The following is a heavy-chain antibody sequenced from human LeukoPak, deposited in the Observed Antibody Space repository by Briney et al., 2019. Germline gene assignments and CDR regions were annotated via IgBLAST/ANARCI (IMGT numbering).Heavy chain of an antibody. Sequence: ASVKVSCKASGYTFTSYGISWVRQAPGQGLEWMGWISAYNGNTNYVQKLQGRVTMTTDTSTSTAYMELRSLRSDDTAVYYCARQIAAVRAFDIWGQGTMVTVSS. CDR3: ARQIAAVRAFDI. D-gene: IGHD6-13*01. V-gene: IGHV1-18*01. CDR1: GYTFTSYG. J-gene: IGHJ3*02. CDR2: ISAYNGNT.